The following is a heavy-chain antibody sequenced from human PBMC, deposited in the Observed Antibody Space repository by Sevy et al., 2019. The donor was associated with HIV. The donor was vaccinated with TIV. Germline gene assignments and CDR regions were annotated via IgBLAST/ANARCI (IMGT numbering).Heavy chain of an antibody. Sequence: GGSLRLSCAASGFTFSSYAMHWVRQAPGKGLEWVAVISYDGSNKYYADSVKGRFTISRDNSKNTLYLQMNSLRAEDTAVYYCARAWAAYDSSGYGYYWGQGTLVTVSS. CDR1: GFTFSSYA. J-gene: IGHJ4*02. D-gene: IGHD3-22*01. CDR2: ISYDGSNK. CDR3: ARAWAAYDSSGYGYY. V-gene: IGHV3-30-3*01.